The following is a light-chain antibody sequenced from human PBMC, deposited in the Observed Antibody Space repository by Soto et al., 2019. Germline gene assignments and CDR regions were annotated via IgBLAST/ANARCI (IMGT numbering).Light chain of an antibody. Sequence: DIVMTQSPDSLSVSLGERATINCKSSQSVLYSSNNKNYLAWYQQKPGQPPNLLISWASTRESGVPDRFSGSESGTDVTPAVYSLEGEDVAVYYCQQYYSTSPTFGQGNKVEIK. CDR3: QQYYSTSPT. CDR1: QSVLYSSNNKNY. V-gene: IGKV4-1*01. J-gene: IGKJ1*01. CDR2: WAS.